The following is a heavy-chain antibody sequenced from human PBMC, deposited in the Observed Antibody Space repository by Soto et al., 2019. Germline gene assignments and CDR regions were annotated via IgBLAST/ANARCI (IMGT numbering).Heavy chain of an antibody. D-gene: IGHD2-15*01. J-gene: IGHJ4*02. V-gene: IGHV6-1*01. CDR2: TYYRSKWYN. CDR1: GDSVSSNSAA. Sequence: SQTLSLTCAISGDSVSSNSAAWNWIRQSPSRGLEWLGRTYYRSKWYNDYAVSVKSRIKINPDTSQNQLSLQLNSVTPEDTAVYYCVRLMGAAVDYWGQGTLVTVSS. CDR3: VRLMGAAVDY.